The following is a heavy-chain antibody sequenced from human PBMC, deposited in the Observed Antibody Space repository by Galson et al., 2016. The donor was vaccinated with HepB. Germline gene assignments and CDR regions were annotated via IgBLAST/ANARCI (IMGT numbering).Heavy chain of an antibody. CDR2: ISPYSGYT. CDR3: ARDRQWVFQGTRIQYNYYGMDV. D-gene: IGHD3-22*01. CDR1: GYTFTNYG. J-gene: IGHJ6*02. Sequence: SVKVSCKASGYTFTNYGISWVRQAPGQGLEWMGWISPYSGYTDYAQKLQGRVTMTTDTSTSTAYMELRSLRSDDTAVYYCARDRQWVFQGTRIQYNYYGMDVWGQETTVTVSS. V-gene: IGHV1-18*04.